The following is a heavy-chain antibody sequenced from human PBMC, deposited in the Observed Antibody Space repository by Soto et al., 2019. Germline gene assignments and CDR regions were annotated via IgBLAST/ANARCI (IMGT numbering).Heavy chain of an antibody. CDR1: GYTFTSYG. CDR3: ARVPHYYDSGLHPVDP. Sequence: GASVKVSCKASGYTFTSYGISWVRQAPGQGLEWMGWISAYNGNTNYAQKLQGRVTVTTDTSTSTAYMELRSLRSDDTAVYYCARVPHYYDSGLHPVDPWGQGTLVTVSS. J-gene: IGHJ5*02. D-gene: IGHD3-22*01. CDR2: ISAYNGNT. V-gene: IGHV1-18*01.